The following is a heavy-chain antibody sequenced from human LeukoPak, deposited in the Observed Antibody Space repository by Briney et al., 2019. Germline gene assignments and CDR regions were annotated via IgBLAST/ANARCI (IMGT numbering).Heavy chain of an antibody. Sequence: SETLSLTCTVSGGSISSYYWSWIRQPPGKGLEWIGYIYTSGSTNYNPSLKSRVTISVDTSKNQFSLKLSSVTAADTAVYYCASQSIAAHLGNFQHWGQGTLVNVSS. CDR1: GGSISSYY. J-gene: IGHJ1*01. CDR3: ASQSIAAHLGNFQH. CDR2: IYTSGST. V-gene: IGHV4-4*09. D-gene: IGHD6-6*01.